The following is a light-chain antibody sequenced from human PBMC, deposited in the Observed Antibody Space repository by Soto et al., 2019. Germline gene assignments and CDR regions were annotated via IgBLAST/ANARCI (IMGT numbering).Light chain of an antibody. CDR1: QSISSY. V-gene: IGKV1-39*01. J-gene: IGKJ2*01. CDR2: AAS. CDR3: QQSYSTPPS. Sequence: DIQMTQSPSSLSASVGDRVTITCRASQSISSYLNWYQQKQGKAPKLLIYAASSLQSGVPSRFSGSGSGTDFTLTISSLQPEDFATYYCQQSYSTPPSFGQGTKREIK.